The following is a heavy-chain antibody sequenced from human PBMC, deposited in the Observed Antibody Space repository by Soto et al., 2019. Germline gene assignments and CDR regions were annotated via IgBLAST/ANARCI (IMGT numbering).Heavy chain of an antibody. CDR2: MNPNSGNT. CDR3: AGGRTMVRGVTIGY. J-gene: IGHJ4*02. D-gene: IGHD3-10*01. V-gene: IGHV1-8*01. CDR1: GYTFTSYD. Sequence: QMQLVQSGAEVKKPGASVKVSCKASGYTFTSYDINWVRQATGQGLEWMGWMNPNSGNTGYAQKFQGRGTMTRNTSVSTAYMELCSLRSEDTAVYYCAGGRTMVRGVTIGYWGQGTLVTVSS.